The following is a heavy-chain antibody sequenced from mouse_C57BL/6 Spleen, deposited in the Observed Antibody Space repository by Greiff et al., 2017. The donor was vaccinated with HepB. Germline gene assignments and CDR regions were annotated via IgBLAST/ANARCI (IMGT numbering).Heavy chain of an antibody. D-gene: IGHD2-4*01. CDR1: GYSITSGYY. V-gene: IGHV3-6*01. Sequence: DVQLVESGPGLVKPSQSLSLTCSVTGYSITSGYYWNWIRQFPGNKLEWMGYISYDGSNNYNPSLKNRISITRYTSKNQFFLKLNSVTTEDTATYYCARDYYDYSDYWGQGTTLTVSS. J-gene: IGHJ2*01. CDR2: ISYDGSN. CDR3: ARDYYDYSDY.